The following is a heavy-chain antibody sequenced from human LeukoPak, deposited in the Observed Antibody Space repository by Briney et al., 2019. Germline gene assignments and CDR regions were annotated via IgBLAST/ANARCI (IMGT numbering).Heavy chain of an antibody. CDR2: IYPGDSDT. V-gene: IGHV5-51*01. CDR3: ARRTTGTKLCDY. CDR1: GYRFTNYW. J-gene: IGHJ4*02. D-gene: IGHD1-1*01. Sequence: GESLKISCKGSGYRFTNYWIGWVRQMPGEGLEWMGIIYPGDSDTRYSPSFQGQDTISVDKSISTAHLQWSSLKASDTAMYYCARRTTGTKLCDYGGQGTVDSVSS.